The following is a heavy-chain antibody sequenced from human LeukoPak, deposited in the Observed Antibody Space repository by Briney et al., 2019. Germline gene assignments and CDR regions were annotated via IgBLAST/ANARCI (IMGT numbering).Heavy chain of an antibody. CDR3: VSGDYGSFEY. CDR1: RFTFSNHD. CDR2: ISYDVVNE. Sequence: GGSLRLSCAACRFTFSNHDMHWVRQAPGKGLEGVAVISYDVVNEYYADSVKGRFTISRDNSKNTLYLQMNSLRVEDTAVYYCVSGDYGSFEYWGQGTLVTVSS. J-gene: IGHJ4*02. V-gene: IGHV3-30*01. D-gene: IGHD4-17*01.